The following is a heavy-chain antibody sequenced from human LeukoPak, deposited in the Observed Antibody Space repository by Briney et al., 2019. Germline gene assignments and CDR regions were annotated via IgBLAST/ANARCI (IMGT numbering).Heavy chain of an antibody. J-gene: IGHJ4*02. Sequence: QPGGSLRLSCAASGFSFTGYWMHWVRQAPGKGLVWVSRINSDGSITTYADSVRGRFTISRDNAKSTLYLQMNSLRAEDTAVYYCASSTQISKYADYWGQGALVTVSS. CDR3: ASSTQISKYADY. CDR1: GFSFTGYW. CDR2: INSDGSIT. V-gene: IGHV3-74*01. D-gene: IGHD2-2*01.